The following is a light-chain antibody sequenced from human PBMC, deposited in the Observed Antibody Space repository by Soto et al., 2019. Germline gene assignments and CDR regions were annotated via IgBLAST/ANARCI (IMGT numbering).Light chain of an antibody. Sequence: DIQMTQSPSSLSASLGDRVTITCRASQTINNYLHWYQQRPGEAPKLLIYSASNLQTGVPPRFSGSGSGTHFTLTISSLQPEDFDTYYCQQYDRWPVTLGGGTKVDI. J-gene: IGKJ4*01. CDR1: QTINNY. CDR2: SAS. V-gene: IGKV1-39*01. CDR3: QQYDRWPVT.